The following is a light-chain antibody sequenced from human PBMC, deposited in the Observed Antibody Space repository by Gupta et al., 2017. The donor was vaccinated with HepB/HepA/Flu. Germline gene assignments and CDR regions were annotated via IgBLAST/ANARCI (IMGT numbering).Light chain of an antibody. CDR2: DAS. V-gene: IGKV3-11*01. Sequence: EIVLTQSPATLSLSPGERATLSCRASQSVSSYLGWYQQKPGQAPRLLIYDASNRATGIPARFSGSGSGTGFTLTISSLEPEDFAVYFCQQRYNWPRTFGQGTKVEIK. J-gene: IGKJ1*01. CDR3: QQRYNWPRT. CDR1: QSVSSY.